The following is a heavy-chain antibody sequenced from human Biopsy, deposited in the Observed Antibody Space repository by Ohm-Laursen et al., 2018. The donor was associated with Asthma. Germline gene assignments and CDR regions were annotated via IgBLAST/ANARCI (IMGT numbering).Heavy chain of an antibody. V-gene: IGHV1-69*13. CDR2: INSVFGTT. Sequence: SVKVSCKSLGYPFNTYVIRWVRQAPGQGLEWMGGINSVFGTTTYPQKFQDRVTITADDSTSTVYMELSSLRSEDTAVYYCARKAGSCISRTCYSLDFWGQGTLVTVSS. J-gene: IGHJ4*02. CDR3: ARKAGSCISRTCYSLDF. CDR1: GYPFNTYV. D-gene: IGHD2-2*01.